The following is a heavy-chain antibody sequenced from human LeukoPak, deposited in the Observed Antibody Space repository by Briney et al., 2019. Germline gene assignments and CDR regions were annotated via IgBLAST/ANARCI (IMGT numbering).Heavy chain of an antibody. CDR3: AKSLPLAGRRPFFFDY. J-gene: IGHJ4*02. V-gene: IGHV3-23*01. Sequence: GGSLRLSCAASGCTFSSYEMNWVRQAPGKGLEWVSGISPSGVTTYYADSVQGRFTISRDNSKNTLYLQMNSLSPEDTAIYYCAKSLPLAGRRPFFFDYWGQGTLVTDSS. D-gene: IGHD6-19*01. CDR1: GCTFSSYE. CDR2: ISPSGVTT.